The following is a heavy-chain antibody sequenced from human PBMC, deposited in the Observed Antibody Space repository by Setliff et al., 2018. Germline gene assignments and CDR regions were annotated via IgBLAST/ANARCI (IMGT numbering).Heavy chain of an antibody. Sequence: GESLKISCAASGFRISFREYWMFWVRQAPGKGLEWVARIDKDGSSTVYADSVKGRFTISRDNVKKMLYLQMDSLRTEDTAVYYCTREHTPWVGASHHDCWGQGTRVTVSS. CDR2: IDKDGSST. D-gene: IGHD1-26*01. CDR3: TREHTPWVGASHHDC. V-gene: IGHV3-74*01. CDR1: GFRISFREYW. J-gene: IGHJ4*02.